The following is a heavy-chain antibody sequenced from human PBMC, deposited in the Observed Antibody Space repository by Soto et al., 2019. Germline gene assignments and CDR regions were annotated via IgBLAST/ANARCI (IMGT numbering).Heavy chain of an antibody. D-gene: IGHD6-19*01. CDR3: ARDLGWAFDS. CDR2: ISGGGRPI. V-gene: IGHV3-48*02. J-gene: IGHJ4*02. Sequence: EVQLVESGGGSVQPGGSLRLSCAASGFTFSTFSMNWVRQAPGRGLEWISYISGGGRPISYADSVKGRFTISIDNAKNSLDLQMDSLTDEATAVYYCARDLGWAFDSWGQGTLVTVSS. CDR1: GFTFSTFS.